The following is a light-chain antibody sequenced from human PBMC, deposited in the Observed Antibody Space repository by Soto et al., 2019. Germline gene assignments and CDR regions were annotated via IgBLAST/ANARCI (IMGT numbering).Light chain of an antibody. CDR2: GAS. Sequence: EVVMKQSPATLSVSPGERVTLSCRASQSVRSNLAWYQQKPGQSPRLLIYGASTRATGIPARFSGSGSGTEFTLTISSLQSEDFAVYYCQQYGSSPLWTFGQGTKVDIK. CDR1: QSVRSN. V-gene: IGKV3-15*01. J-gene: IGKJ1*01. CDR3: QQYGSSPLWT.